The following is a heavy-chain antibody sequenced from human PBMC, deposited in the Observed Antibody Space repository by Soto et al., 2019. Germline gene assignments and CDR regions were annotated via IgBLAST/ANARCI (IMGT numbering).Heavy chain of an antibody. J-gene: IGHJ5*02. CDR3: ARGRWLAP. CDR1: GGSISADY. V-gene: IGHV4-59*01. CDR2: VYYTGST. Sequence: SETLSLTCTVSGGSISADYWNWIRQPPGKGLELIGYVYYTGSTNYNPSLKSRVSLSLDPSKNQFSLNLSSVTAADTAVYFCARGRWLAPWGQGTLVPGSS.